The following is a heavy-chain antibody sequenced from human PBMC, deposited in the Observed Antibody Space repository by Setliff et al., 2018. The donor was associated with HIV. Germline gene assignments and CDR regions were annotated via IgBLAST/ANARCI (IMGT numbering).Heavy chain of an antibody. CDR3: ARAMGANWSYYYYMDV. V-gene: IGHV4-59*08. J-gene: IGHJ6*03. CDR1: GGSISTYH. Sequence: SETLSLTCSVSGGSISTYHWSWIRQPPGKGLEWIGYIYKSGSTNYSPSLKSRVTISPGTSKNQFSLKLTSVTAADTAVYYCARAMGANWSYYYYMDVWGKGTTVTVSS. CDR2: IYKSGST. D-gene: IGHD1-26*01.